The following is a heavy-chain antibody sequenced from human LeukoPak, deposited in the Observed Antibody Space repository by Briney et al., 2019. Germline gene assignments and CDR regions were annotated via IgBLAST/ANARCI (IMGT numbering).Heavy chain of an antibody. CDR2: IYHSGST. J-gene: IGHJ4*02. Sequence: SETLSLTCAVYGYSISSGYYWGWIRQPPGKGLEWIGSIYHSGSTYYNPSLKSRVTISVDTSKNQFSLKLSSVTAADTAVYYCARLTLYVSSGWYGFDYWGQGTLVTVSS. CDR3: ARLTLYVSSGWYGFDY. V-gene: IGHV4-38-2*01. CDR1: GYSISSGYY. D-gene: IGHD6-19*01.